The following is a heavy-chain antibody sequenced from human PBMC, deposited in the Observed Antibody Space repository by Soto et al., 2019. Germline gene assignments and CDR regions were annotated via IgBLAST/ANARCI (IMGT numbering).Heavy chain of an antibody. CDR1: GFTFSSYA. D-gene: IGHD2-2*01. V-gene: IGHV3-23*01. Sequence: GGSLRLSCAASGFTFSSYAMSWVRQAPGKGLEWVSAISGSGGSTYYADSVKGRFTISRDNSKNTLYLQMNSLRAEDTAVYYCASNGGLVPAAIRRGPIYYYYMDVWGKGTTVTVSS. J-gene: IGHJ6*03. CDR3: ASNGGLVPAAIRRGPIYYYYMDV. CDR2: ISGSGGST.